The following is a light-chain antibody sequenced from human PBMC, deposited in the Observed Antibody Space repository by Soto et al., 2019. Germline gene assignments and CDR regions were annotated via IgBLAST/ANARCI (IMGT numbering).Light chain of an antibody. CDR3: QQRHMWPIT. V-gene: IGKV3-15*01. Sequence: EIVMTQSPATLSVSPGERATLSCRASQSVSSNLAWYQQKPGQAPRLLIYGASTRATGIPARFSGGGSGTDFTLTISSLEPEDSAVYYCQQRHMWPITFGQGTRLEIK. J-gene: IGKJ5*01. CDR1: QSVSSN. CDR2: GAS.